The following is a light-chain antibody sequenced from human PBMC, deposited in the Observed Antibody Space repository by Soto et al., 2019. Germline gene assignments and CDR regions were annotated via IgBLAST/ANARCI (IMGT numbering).Light chain of an antibody. J-gene: IGKJ2*01. CDR1: QSIYNTY. CDR2: GTS. Sequence: EIVLTQSPGTLSLSPGEKATLSCRASQSIYNTYLAWYQQKPGQAPRLLIYGTSTRATGIPDRFSGSGSGTDFTLTISRLEPEDFAVYYCQQYGSSPRYTFGQGTKLEIK. CDR3: QQYGSSPRYT. V-gene: IGKV3-20*01.